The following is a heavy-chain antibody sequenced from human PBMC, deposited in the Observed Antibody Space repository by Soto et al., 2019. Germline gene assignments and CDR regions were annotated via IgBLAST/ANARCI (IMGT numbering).Heavy chain of an antibody. CDR1: GGSISSSNW. J-gene: IGHJ4*02. CDR3: ARIAAAGTNFVY. CDR2: IYNSGST. D-gene: IGHD6-13*01. Sequence: QVQLQESGPGLVKPSGTLSLTCAVSGGSISSSNWWSLVRQPPGKGLEWIGEIYNSGSTNNNPSLKSRVTISLDKSKKQFSMKPRCVTAADTAVYYSARIAAAGTNFVYWGQGTLVTVSS. V-gene: IGHV4-4*02.